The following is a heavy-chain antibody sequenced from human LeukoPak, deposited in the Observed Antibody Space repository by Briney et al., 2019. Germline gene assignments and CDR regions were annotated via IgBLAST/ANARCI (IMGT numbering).Heavy chain of an antibody. CDR3: ARMGAGDWYFDY. CDR2: INHSGST. V-gene: IGHV4-34*01. D-gene: IGHD2-21*02. Sequence: SETLSLTCAVHGGSFSGYYWSWIRQPPGKGLEWTGEINHSGSTNYNPSLKSRVTISVDTSKNQFSLKLSSVTAADTAVYYCARMGAGDWYFDYWGQGTLVTVSS. CDR1: GGSFSGYY. J-gene: IGHJ4*02.